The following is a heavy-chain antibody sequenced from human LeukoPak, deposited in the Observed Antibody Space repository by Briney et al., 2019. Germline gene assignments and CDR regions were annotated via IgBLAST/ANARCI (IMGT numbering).Heavy chain of an antibody. D-gene: IGHD3-10*01. CDR3: ARDSGTTGEVKFDP. V-gene: IGHV4-4*07. J-gene: IGHJ5*02. Sequence: PSETLSLTCTVSGGPITTYYLSWIRQSAGMGLEWIGRISGSGVITYNPSLKSRVILSLDTSNNHFSLKLISVTAADTAVYYCARDSGTTGEVKFDPWGQGMLVTVSS. CDR1: GGPITTYY. CDR2: ISGSGVI.